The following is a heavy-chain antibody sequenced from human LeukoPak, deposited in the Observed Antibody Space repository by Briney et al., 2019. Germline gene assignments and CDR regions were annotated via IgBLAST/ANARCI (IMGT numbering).Heavy chain of an antibody. Sequence: ASVRVSYEASGYTFNNYGISWVRQAPGQGLEWMGWISPYNRKTDYAQERQRTLTRTTDTSTNTVYMELRNLGYDDTAIYYCARDWGSTTTPNWFDPWGQGTLVRVSS. CDR3: ARDWGSTTTPNWFDP. J-gene: IGHJ5*02. V-gene: IGHV1-18*01. CDR2: ISPYNRKT. D-gene: IGHD2-15*01. CDR1: GYTFNNYG.